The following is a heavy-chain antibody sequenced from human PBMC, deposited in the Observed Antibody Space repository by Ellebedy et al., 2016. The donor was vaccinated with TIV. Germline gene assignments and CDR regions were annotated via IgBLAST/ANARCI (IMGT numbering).Heavy chain of an antibody. Sequence: GESLKISCAASGFIFSSNGMHWVRQAPGKGLEWVAVISFDGTTKHYVDSVKGRFTISRDNSKNTLFLQMNSLTAEDTAIYYCAKDLAAGTTLRLDYWGQGTLVTVSS. CDR2: ISFDGTTK. J-gene: IGHJ4*02. CDR1: GFIFSSNG. D-gene: IGHD1-1*01. CDR3: AKDLAAGTTLRLDY. V-gene: IGHV3-30*18.